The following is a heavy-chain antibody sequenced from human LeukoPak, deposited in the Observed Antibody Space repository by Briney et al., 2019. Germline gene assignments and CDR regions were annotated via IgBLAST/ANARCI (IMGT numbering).Heavy chain of an antibody. CDR3: AKGIHGSLLRSLEFDY. CDR2: ISASGGST. CDR1: GFTFSIYG. D-gene: IGHD3-3*01. J-gene: IGHJ4*02. V-gene: IGHV3-23*01. Sequence: GGSLRLSCAASGFTFSIYGMSWVRQPPGKGLEWVSAISASGGSTFYADSVKGRFTISRDSSKNTLYLQINSLTVEDTAVYYCAKGIHGSLLRSLEFDYWGQGTLVTVSS.